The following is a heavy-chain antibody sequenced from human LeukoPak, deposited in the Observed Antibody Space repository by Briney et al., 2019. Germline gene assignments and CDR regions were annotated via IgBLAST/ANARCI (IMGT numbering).Heavy chain of an antibody. D-gene: IGHD3-3*01. Sequence: GASVKVSCKASGYTFTSYGISWVRQAPGQGLEWMGWISAYNGNTNYAQKLQGRVTMTRNTSISTAYMELSSLRSEDTAVYYCARLSKDLDYDFWSGDFDYWGQGTLVTVSS. CDR3: ARLSKDLDYDFWSGDFDY. CDR2: ISAYNGNT. J-gene: IGHJ4*02. V-gene: IGHV1-18*01. CDR1: GYTFTSYG.